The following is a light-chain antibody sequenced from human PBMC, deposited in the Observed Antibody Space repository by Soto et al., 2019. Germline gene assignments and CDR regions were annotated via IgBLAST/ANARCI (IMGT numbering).Light chain of an antibody. CDR3: QKYNSAPQT. CDR1: QSVSTY. V-gene: IGKV1-39*01. Sequence: DIQMTQSPSSLSASAGDRVTITCRASQSVSTYVSWYHQKPGKAPELLIYAASSLQSGVPSRFSGGGSGTEFTLTISSLQPEDVATYYCQKYNSAPQTFGQGTKVDIK. J-gene: IGKJ1*01. CDR2: AAS.